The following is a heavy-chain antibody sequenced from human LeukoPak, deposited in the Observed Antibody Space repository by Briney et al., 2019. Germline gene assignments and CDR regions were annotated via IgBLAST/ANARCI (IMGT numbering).Heavy chain of an antibody. J-gene: IGHJ3*02. CDR1: GFTFSSYG. V-gene: IGHV3-33*01. CDR2: IWYDGSNK. Sequence: GGSLRLSCAASGFTFSSYGMHWVRQAPGKGLEWVAVIWYDGSNKYYADSVKGRFTISRDNSKSTLYLQMNSLRAEDTAVYYCARDRTIDAFDIWGQGTMVTVSS. CDR3: ARDRTIDAFDI. D-gene: IGHD1-14*01.